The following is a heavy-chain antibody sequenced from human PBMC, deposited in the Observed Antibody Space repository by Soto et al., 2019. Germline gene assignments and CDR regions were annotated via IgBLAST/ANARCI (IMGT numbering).Heavy chain of an antibody. Sequence: VQLVESGGGVVQPGRSLRLSCAASGFTFSSYWMHWVRQAPGKGLVWVSRINSDGSSTSYADSVKGRFTISRDNAKNTLYLQMNSLRAEDTAVYYCARDELGYCSSTSCYGVYWGQGTLVTVSS. J-gene: IGHJ4*02. D-gene: IGHD2-2*01. CDR3: ARDELGYCSSTSCYGVY. V-gene: IGHV3-74*01. CDR2: INSDGSST. CDR1: GFTFSSYW.